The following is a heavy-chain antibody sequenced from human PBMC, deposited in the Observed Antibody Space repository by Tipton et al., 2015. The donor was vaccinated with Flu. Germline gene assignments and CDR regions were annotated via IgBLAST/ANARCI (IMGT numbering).Heavy chain of an antibody. CDR3: ARWDYVNTGAFDY. Sequence: TLSLTCTVSGGSISSSSYYWGWIRQPPGKGLEWIGIVSYSGSAYDNPSLKSRVSMSVDTSKNHFSLKLTSVTAADTAIYYCARWDYVNTGAFDYWGLGSLVTVSS. J-gene: IGHJ4*02. CDR1: GGSISSSSYY. V-gene: IGHV4-39*07. D-gene: IGHD3-10*02. CDR2: VSYSGSA.